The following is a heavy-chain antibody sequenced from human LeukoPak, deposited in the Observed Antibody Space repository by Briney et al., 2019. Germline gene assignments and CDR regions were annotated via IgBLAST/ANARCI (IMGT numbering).Heavy chain of an antibody. J-gene: IGHJ3*02. V-gene: IGHV3-7*01. CDR3: ARRKTSSGWSAFDI. CDR2: IKKDGNEI. CDR1: GFTLCSYC. Sequence: GGSVTLSCAAYGFTLCSYCMRWLRQAPGKALEGLINIKKDGNEIYYVYCVKGRFPISRENAKNSLYLQMNSLRAEDTAVYYCARRKTSSGWSAFDIWGQGTMVTVSS. D-gene: IGHD6-19*01.